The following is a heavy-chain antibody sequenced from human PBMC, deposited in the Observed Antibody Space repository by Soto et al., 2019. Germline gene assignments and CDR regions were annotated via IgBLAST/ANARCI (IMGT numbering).Heavy chain of an antibody. CDR2: IYYSGST. CDR3: ARVRGRLLRFDP. Sequence: PSETLSLTCTVSGGSISSGDYYWSWIRQPPGKGLEWIGYIYYSGSTYYNPSLKSRVTISVDTSKNQFSLKLSSVTAADTAVYYCARVRGRLLRFDPWGQGTLVTVSS. D-gene: IGHD2-15*01. V-gene: IGHV4-30-4*01. CDR1: GGSISSGDYY. J-gene: IGHJ5*02.